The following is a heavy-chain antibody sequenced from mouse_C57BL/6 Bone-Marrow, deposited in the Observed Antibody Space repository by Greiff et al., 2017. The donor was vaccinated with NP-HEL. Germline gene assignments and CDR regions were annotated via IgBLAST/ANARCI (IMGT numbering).Heavy chain of an antibody. CDR1: GYTFTSYW. J-gene: IGHJ2*01. D-gene: IGHD1-1*01. Sequence: QVQLQQSGAELVKPGASVKLSCKASGYTFTSYWITWVKQRPGQGLEWIGDIYPGSGGTNYNEKFKGKATLTVATSSSTAYMQLSSLTAEDAAVYYCARDYYGSSYDYWGQGTTPTVSS. CDR2: IYPGSGGT. CDR3: ARDYYGSSYDY. V-gene: IGHV1-55*01.